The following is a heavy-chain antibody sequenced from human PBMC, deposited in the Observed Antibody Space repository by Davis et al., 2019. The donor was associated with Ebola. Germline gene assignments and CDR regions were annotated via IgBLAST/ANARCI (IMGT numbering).Heavy chain of an antibody. CDR3: ARTTVVGDFDY. D-gene: IGHD1-26*01. J-gene: IGHJ4*02. CDR2: INHSGST. V-gene: IGHV4-34*01. Sequence: PSETLSLTCAVYGGSFSGYYWSWIRQPPGKGLEWIGEINHSGSTNYNPSLKSRVTISVDTSKNQFSLKLSSVTAADTAVYYCARTTVVGDFDYWGQGTLVTVSS. CDR1: GGSFSGYY.